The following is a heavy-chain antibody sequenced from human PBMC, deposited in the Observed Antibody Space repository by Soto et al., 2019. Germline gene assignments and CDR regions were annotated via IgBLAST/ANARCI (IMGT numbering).Heavy chain of an antibody. Sequence: QVQLQQCGAGLLKPSETLSLTCAVYGASGSGYKGTWIRQTPGKGLEWIGEINDSGNITYNPSHKSRVTISLDTPKKQISLKLSSVAAAESAVYYCARGVIVWFGELSRRGGHYYYRAVWGNGTTVPVSS. CDR2: INDSGNI. V-gene: IGHV4-34*01. D-gene: IGHD3-10*01. CDR3: ARGVIVWFGELSRRGGHYYYRAV. CDR1: GASGSGYK. J-gene: IGHJ6*03.